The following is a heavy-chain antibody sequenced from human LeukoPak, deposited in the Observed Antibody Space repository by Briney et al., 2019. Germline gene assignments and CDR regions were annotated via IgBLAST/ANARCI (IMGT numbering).Heavy chain of an antibody. D-gene: IGHD3-10*01. CDR1: GFTFSTYA. Sequence: GRSLRLSCAASGFTFSTYAMHWVRQGPGKGLEWVAVISYDGSNKFYADSVKGRFTISRDNSKNTLYLQMSSLSAEDTAVYYCARTTTPHYYGSGSYASGYWGQGTLVTVPS. CDR3: ARTTTPHYYGSGSYASGY. J-gene: IGHJ4*02. V-gene: IGHV3-30-3*01. CDR2: ISYDGSNK.